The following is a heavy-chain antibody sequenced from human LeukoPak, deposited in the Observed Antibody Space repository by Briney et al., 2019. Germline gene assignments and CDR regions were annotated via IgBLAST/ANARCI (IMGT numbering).Heavy chain of an antibody. CDR2: IYSGGST. D-gene: IGHD3-16*01. CDR1: GFTVSSNY. J-gene: IGHJ4*02. CDR3: ARDGGDSSHQLDY. Sequence: GGSLRLSCAASGFTVSSNYMSWVRQAPGKGLEWVSVIYSGGSTYCADSVKGRFTISRDNSKNTLYLQMNSLRAEDTAVYYCARDGGDSSHQLDYWGQGTLVTVSS. V-gene: IGHV3-53*01.